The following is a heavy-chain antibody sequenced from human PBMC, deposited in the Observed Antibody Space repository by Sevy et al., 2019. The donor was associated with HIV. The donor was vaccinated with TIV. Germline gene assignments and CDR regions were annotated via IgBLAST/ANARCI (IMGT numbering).Heavy chain of an antibody. CDR3: ARGGILVEGDDRTTPFDF. J-gene: IGHJ4*02. CDR2: ISSDGVNK. D-gene: IGHD2-21*02. V-gene: IGHV3-30-3*01. CDR1: GFTFNTYS. Sequence: GGSLRLSCSVSGFTFNTYSFHWVRQAPGMGLEWVSAISSDGVNKYYADSVRGRFTSSRDNSKSTLYLQMNNLRAGDTGVYYCARGGILVEGDDRTTPFDFWGQGTLVTVSS.